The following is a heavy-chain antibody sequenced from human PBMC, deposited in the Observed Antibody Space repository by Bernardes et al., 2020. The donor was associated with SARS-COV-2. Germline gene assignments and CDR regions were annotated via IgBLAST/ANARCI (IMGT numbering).Heavy chain of an antibody. J-gene: IGHJ4*02. CDR1: GFTFINSA. Sequence: GGSLRLSCTASGFTFINSAMNWVRQAPGKGPEWVSSITASSFDILYSASVRGRFTTSRDNAENSLFLQMNSLRADDTAVYYCVRMGAKAGLRGGFDLWGQGTLVTVSS. CDR3: VRMGAKAGLRGGFDL. D-gene: IGHD6-13*01. CDR2: ITASSFDI. V-gene: IGHV3-21*03.